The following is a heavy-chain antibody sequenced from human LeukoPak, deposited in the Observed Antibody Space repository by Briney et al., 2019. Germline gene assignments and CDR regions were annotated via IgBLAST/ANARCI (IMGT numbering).Heavy chain of an antibody. V-gene: IGHV3-48*04. CDR1: GFTFSSYS. CDR2: ISSSGSTI. D-gene: IGHD3-22*01. Sequence: GGSLRLSCAASGFTFSSYSMNWVRQAPWKGLEWVSYISSSGSTIYYADSVKGRFAISRDNSKNSLYLLMNSLTTEDTALYYCAKARGLIGGAFDIWGRGTMVTVSS. J-gene: IGHJ3*02. CDR3: AKARGLIGGAFDI.